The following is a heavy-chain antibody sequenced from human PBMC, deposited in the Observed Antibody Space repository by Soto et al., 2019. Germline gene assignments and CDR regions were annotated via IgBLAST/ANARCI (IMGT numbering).Heavy chain of an antibody. J-gene: IGHJ4*01. CDR3: ARAPRGNYGYPSYFDY. Sequence: SETLSLTCTVSGGSISSYYWSWIRQPPGKGLEWIGYIYYSGSTNYNPSLKSRVTISVDTSKNQFSLKLSSVTAADTAVYYCARAPRGNYGYPSYFDYSGHGTLVTVSS. V-gene: IGHV4-59*01. CDR2: IYYSGST. D-gene: IGHD3-10*01. CDR1: GGSISSYY.